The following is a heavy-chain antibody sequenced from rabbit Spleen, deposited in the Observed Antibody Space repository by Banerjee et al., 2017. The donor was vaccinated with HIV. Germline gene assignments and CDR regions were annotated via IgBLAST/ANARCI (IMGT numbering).Heavy chain of an antibody. Sequence: QQQLEESGGDLVKPEGSLTLTCTASGFSFSSGFWICWVRQAPGKGLEWIACIYPAGSVDTDYANWATGRFTISKTSSTTVTLQMTGLTAADTATYFCARKLDDDGYGYVIDLWGPGTLVTVS. J-gene: IGHJ4*01. D-gene: IGHD6-1*01. V-gene: IGHV1S45*01. CDR3: ARKLDDDGYGYVIDL. CDR1: GFSFSSGFW. CDR2: IYPAGSVDT.